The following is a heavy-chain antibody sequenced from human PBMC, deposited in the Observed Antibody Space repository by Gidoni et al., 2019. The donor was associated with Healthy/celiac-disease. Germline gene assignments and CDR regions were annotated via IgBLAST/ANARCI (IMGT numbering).Heavy chain of an antibody. V-gene: IGHV3-23*01. D-gene: IGHD3-10*01. CDR3: AKFFGTLWFGELFDY. J-gene: IGHJ4*02. CDR2: ISGSGGST. CDR1: GFTFSSYA. Sequence: EVQLLESGGGLVQPGGSLRLSCAASGFTFSSYAMSWVRQAPGKGLEGVSAISGSGGSTYYADSVKGRFTISRDNSKNTLYLQMNSLRAEDTAVYYCAKFFGTLWFGELFDYWDQGTLVTVSS.